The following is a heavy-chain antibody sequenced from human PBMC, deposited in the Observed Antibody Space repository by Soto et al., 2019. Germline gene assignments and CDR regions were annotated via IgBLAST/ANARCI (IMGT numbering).Heavy chain of an antibody. Sequence: GESLKIYCKGSGYSFTSYWISWVRQMPGKGLERMGRIDPSDSYTKYSPSFQGHVTISADKSISTAYLQWSSLKASDTAMYYCASNKNWNYYYGMDVWGQGTTVTVSS. D-gene: IGHD1-1*01. J-gene: IGHJ6*02. CDR3: ASNKNWNYYYGMDV. CDR1: GYSFTSYW. V-gene: IGHV5-10-1*01. CDR2: IDPSDSYT.